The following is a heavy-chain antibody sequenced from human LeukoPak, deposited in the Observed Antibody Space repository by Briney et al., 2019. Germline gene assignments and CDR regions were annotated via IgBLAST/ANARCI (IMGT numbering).Heavy chain of an antibody. CDR1: GFTVSSNY. D-gene: IGHD3-16*01. CDR3: VKGGGYNGDHVSDY. J-gene: IGHJ4*02. V-gene: IGHV3-53*01. Sequence: GGSLRLSCAASGFTVSSNYMSWVRQAPGKGLEWVSVIYADSSTYYADSVKGRFTISRDNSKNTLFLQMNSLRVEDTAVYYCVKGGGYNGDHVSDYWGQGTLVTVSS. CDR2: IYADSST.